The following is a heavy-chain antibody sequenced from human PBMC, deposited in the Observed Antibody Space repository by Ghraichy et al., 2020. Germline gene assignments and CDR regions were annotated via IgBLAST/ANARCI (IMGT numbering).Heavy chain of an antibody. J-gene: IGHJ3*02. Sequence: SAISGSGGTTYYAGSVKGRFTISRDNSKNTLHLQINSLRVEDTAVYYCAKGLDYYGSGSYYIGAFHIGGQGTRVTVSS. CDR2: ISGSGGTT. CDR3: AKGLDYYGSGSYYIGAFHI. D-gene: IGHD3-10*01. V-gene: IGHV3-23*01.